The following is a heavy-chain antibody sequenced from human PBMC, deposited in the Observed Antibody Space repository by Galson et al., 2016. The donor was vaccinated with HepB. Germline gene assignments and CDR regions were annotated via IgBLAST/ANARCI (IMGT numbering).Heavy chain of an antibody. J-gene: IGHJ6*02. D-gene: IGHD1-26*01. CDR2: ISHDGSNK. Sequence: SLRLSCAVSGFTFSTYAMHWVRQSPGKGLEWVAVISHDGSNKFYADSVKGRFTISRDSSKNTLFLQMNSLRAEGTAIFYCARDQWASGMDVWGQGTTVTVS. V-gene: IGHV3-30-3*01. CDR1: GFTFSTYA. CDR3: ARDQWASGMDV.